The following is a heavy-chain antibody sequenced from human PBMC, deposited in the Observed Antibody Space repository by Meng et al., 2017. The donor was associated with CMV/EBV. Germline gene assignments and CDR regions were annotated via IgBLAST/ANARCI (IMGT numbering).Heavy chain of an antibody. V-gene: IGHV3-74*01. CDR3: ARDQRGRAPIVVVPAARYYYYGMDV. CDR2: INSDGSST. CDR1: GFTFSSYW. D-gene: IGHD2-2*01. Sequence: GESLKISCAASGFTFSSYWMHWVRQAPGKGLVWVSRINSDGSSTSYADSVKGRFTISRDNAKNTLYLQMNSLRAEDTAVYYCARDQRGRAPIVVVPAARYYYYGMDVWGQGTTVTVSS. J-gene: IGHJ6*02.